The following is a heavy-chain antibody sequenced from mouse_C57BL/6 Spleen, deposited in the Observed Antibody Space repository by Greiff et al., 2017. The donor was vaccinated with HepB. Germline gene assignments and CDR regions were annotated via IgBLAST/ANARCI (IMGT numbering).Heavy chain of an antibody. Sequence: EVHLVESGGGLVKPGGSLKLSCAASGFTFSDYGMHWVRQAPEKGLEWVAYISSGSSTIYYADTVKGRFTISRDNAKNTLFLQMTSLRSEDTAMYYCAITTVVARGYYAMDYWGQGTSVTVSS. CDR2: ISSGSSTI. CDR1: GFTFSDYG. D-gene: IGHD1-1*01. J-gene: IGHJ4*01. V-gene: IGHV5-17*01. CDR3: AITTVVARGYYAMDY.